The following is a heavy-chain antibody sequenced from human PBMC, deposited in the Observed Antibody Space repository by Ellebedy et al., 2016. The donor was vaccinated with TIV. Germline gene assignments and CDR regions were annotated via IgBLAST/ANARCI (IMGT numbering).Heavy chain of an antibody. CDR3: ARDGTDGMDV. Sequence: AASVKVSCKASGYFFTSYRMHWVRQAPGHGLEWMGIINPSGGSASYPQKLQGRITMTRDRSTRTVFMELSSLRVDDTAVYYCARDGTDGMDVWGQGTTVTVSS. CDR2: INPSGGSA. CDR1: GYFFTSYR. J-gene: IGHJ6*02. V-gene: IGHV1-46*04.